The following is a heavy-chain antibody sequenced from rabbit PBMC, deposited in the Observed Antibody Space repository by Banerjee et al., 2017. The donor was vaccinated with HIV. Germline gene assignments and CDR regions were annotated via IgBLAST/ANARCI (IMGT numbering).Heavy chain of an antibody. CDR1: GFSFSGSAY. V-gene: IGHV1S40*01. D-gene: IGHD8-1*01. CDR3: ARDTGSSFSSYGMDL. CDR2: IEGSSSGFT. J-gene: IGHJ6*01. Sequence: QSLEESGGDLVKPGASLTLTCTASGFSFSGSAYMCWVRQAPGKGLEWISCIEGSSSGFTYSATWAKGRFTFSKTSSTTVTLQMTSLTAADTATYFCARDTGSSFSSYGMDLWGPGTLVTVS.